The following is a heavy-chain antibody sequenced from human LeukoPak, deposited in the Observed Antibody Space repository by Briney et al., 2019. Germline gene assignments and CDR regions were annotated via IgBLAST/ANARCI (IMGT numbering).Heavy chain of an antibody. Sequence: SVKVSCKASAATFNTKYGSSCVRQAPGQGLEWMGGIIPIFRTANYAQKFQGRVTITADESTSTAYMELSSLRSEDTAVYYCARGPLGGRHNYYSIDVWGKGTTVTVSS. CDR1: AATFNTKYG. V-gene: IGHV1-69*01. CDR2: IIPIFRTA. J-gene: IGHJ6*03. D-gene: IGHD3-16*01. CDR3: ARGPLGGRHNYYSIDV.